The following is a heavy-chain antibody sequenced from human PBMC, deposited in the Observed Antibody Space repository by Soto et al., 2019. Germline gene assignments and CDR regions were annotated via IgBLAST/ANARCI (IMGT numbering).Heavy chain of an antibody. D-gene: IGHD3-10*01. J-gene: IGHJ6*02. CDR2: ISSSGTYI. CDR3: VRAGHVFDVHYYGMDL. V-gene: IGHV3-21*01. Sequence: GGSLRLSCEASGFTFNDYSMDWVRQAPEKGLEWVSSISSSGTYIYYADSVKGRFAISRDNANNVMYLQMGTLRAEDTAVYYCVRAGHVFDVHYYGMDLWGQGTTVTVSS. CDR1: GFTFNDYS.